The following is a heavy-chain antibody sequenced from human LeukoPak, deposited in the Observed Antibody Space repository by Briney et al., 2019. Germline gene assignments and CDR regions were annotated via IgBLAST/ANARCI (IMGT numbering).Heavy chain of an antibody. CDR3: AKDHYYDSSGYSCYFDY. V-gene: IGHV3-9*01. J-gene: IGHJ4*02. CDR2: ISWNSGSI. Sequence: GGSLRLSCAASGFTFDDYAMHWVRQAPGKGLEWVSGISWNSGSIGYADSVKGRFTISRDNAKNSLYLQMNSLRAEDTALYYCAKDHYYDSSGYSCYFDYWGQGTLVTVSS. CDR1: GFTFDDYA. D-gene: IGHD3-22*01.